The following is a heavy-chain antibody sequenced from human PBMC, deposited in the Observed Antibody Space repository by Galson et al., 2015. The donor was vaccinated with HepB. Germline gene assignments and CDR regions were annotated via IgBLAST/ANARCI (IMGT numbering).Heavy chain of an antibody. D-gene: IGHD2/OR15-2a*01. V-gene: IGHV3-23*01. CDR3: VRGTTAPDY. J-gene: IGHJ4*02. CDR1: GFTFTNYG. Sequence: SLRLSCAACGFTFTNYGMHWVRQAPGKGLECVSAISRGGDTTDYADSVKGRITVSRDSSTNTLYLQMNGLRADDTAIYYCVRGTTAPDYWGQGTLVTVSS. CDR2: ISRGGDTT.